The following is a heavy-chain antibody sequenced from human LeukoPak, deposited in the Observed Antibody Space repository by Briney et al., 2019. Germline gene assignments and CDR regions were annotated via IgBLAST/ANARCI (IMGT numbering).Heavy chain of an antibody. CDR3: ARVPDSNWFDP. CDR2: INPNSGGT. D-gene: IGHD3-3*01. V-gene: IGHV1-2*02. CDR1: GYTFTGYY. J-gene: IGHJ5*02. Sequence: GASVKVSCKAPGYTFTGYYMHWVRQAPGQGLEWVGWINPNSGGTNYAQKFQGRVTMTRDTSISTAYMELSRLRSDDTAVYYCARVPDSNWFDPWGQGTLVTVSS.